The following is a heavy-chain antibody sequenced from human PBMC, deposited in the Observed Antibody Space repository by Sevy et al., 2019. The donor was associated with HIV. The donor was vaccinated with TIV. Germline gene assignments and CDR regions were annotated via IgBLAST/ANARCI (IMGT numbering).Heavy chain of an antibody. D-gene: IGHD3-10*01. CDR2: ISYDGSNK. CDR1: GFTFSSYA. Sequence: GGSLRLSCAASGFTFSSYAMHWVRQAPGKGLEWVAVISYDGSNKYYADSVKGRFTNSRDNSKNTLYLQMNSLRAEDTAVYYCARDSGIYYFDYWGQGTLVTVSS. CDR3: ARDSGIYYFDY. V-gene: IGHV3-30-3*01. J-gene: IGHJ4*02.